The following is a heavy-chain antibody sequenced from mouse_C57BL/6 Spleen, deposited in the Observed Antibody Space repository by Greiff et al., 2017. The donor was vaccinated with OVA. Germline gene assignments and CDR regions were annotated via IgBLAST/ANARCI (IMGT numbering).Heavy chain of an antibody. CDR2: IYPGSGST. CDR1: GYTFTSYW. CDR3: ARSAYYYGSSYAMVY. D-gene: IGHD1-1*01. Sequence: VQLQQPGAELVKPGASVKMSCKASGYTFTSYWITWVKQRPGQGLEWIGDIYPGSGSTNYNEKFKGKATLTVDKSSSTAYMELRSLTSEDSAVYYCARSAYYYGSSYAMVYWGQGTSVTVSS. V-gene: IGHV1-55*01. J-gene: IGHJ4*01.